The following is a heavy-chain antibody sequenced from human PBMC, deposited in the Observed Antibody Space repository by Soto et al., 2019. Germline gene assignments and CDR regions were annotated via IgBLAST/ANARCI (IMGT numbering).Heavy chain of an antibody. J-gene: IGHJ6*02. CDR3: AKGVRVTIFGVVIMTPEYYYGMDV. CDR1: GLNFNRCA. CDR2: ISGSGGIT. D-gene: IGHD3-3*01. Sequence: GSLRLSCAVSGLNFNRCAVTWVRQAPGKGLEWGSGISGSGGITYYGDSVKGRFTVSRDNSKNTLYLQMNSLRAEDTAVYYCAKGVRVTIFGVVIMTPEYYYGMDVWGQGTTVTVSS. V-gene: IGHV3-23*01.